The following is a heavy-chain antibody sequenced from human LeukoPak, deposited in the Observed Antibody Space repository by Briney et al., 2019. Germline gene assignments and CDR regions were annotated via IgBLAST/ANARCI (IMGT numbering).Heavy chain of an antibody. J-gene: IGHJ5*02. CDR3: ARGWFDP. CDR2: IYASGST. V-gene: IGHV4-61*02. Sequence: SETLSLTCTVSGVSISSGGYYWIWIRQPAGKGLEWIGLIYASGSTKYNPSLKSRVTISVDTSKNQFSLKLSSVTAADTAVYYCARGWFDPWGQGTLVTVSS. CDR1: GVSISSGGYY.